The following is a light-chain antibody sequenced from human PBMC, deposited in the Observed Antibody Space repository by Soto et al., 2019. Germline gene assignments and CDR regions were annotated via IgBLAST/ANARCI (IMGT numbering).Light chain of an antibody. Sequence: DIQMTQSPFSLSASVVDRVTIACRASQRIFSYLNWYQQKPGKAPTLLIYGASNLHSGVSSRFSGSGSGTDFTLTISALQPDDVATYYCQQSYSTPSITFGQGTRLQIK. CDR2: GAS. CDR1: QRIFSY. CDR3: QQSYSTPSIT. J-gene: IGKJ5*01. V-gene: IGKV1-39*01.